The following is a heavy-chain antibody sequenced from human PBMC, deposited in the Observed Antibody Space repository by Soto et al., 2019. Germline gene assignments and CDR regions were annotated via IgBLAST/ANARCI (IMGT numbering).Heavy chain of an antibody. D-gene: IGHD6-19*01. CDR3: ARCPEIDEQWLLLYYFDY. CDR2: ISSSSSYI. CDR1: VFTFSSYS. J-gene: IGHJ4*02. V-gene: IGHV3-21*01. Sequence: EVQLVESGGGLVKPGGSLRLSCAASVFTFSSYSMNWVRQAPGKGLEWVSSISSSSSYIYYADSVKGRFTISRDNAKNSLYLQMNSLRAEDTAVYYCARCPEIDEQWLLLYYFDYWGQGTLVTVSS.